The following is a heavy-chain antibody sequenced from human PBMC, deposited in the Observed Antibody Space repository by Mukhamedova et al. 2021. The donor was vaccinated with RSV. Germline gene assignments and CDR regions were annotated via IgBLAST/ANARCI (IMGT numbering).Heavy chain of an antibody. V-gene: IGHV4-59*01. J-gene: IGHJ4*02. CDR2: YYSGST. D-gene: IGHD1-14*01. Sequence: YYSGSTNYNPSLKSRVTISVDTSKNQFSLKLSSVTAADTAVYYCARDPGLDGGYYFDYWGQGTLVTVSS. CDR3: ARDPGLDGGYYFDY.